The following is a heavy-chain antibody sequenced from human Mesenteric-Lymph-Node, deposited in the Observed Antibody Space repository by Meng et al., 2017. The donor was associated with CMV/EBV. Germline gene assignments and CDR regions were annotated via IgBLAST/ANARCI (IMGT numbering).Heavy chain of an antibody. Sequence: CVISGDGVSSSSSAWSWIRQPPSRGLEWLGRTYYRSKWHNDYAISVKSRITINPDTSKNQVSLQLNSVTPEDTAVYYCARNLRPDFDYWGQGTLVTVSS. CDR1: GDGVSSSSSA. CDR2: TYYRSKWHN. CDR3: ARNLRPDFDY. J-gene: IGHJ4*02. V-gene: IGHV6-1*01. D-gene: IGHD6-6*01.